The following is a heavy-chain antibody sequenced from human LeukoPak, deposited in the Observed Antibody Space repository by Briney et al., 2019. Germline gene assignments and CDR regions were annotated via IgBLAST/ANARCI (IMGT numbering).Heavy chain of an antibody. V-gene: IGHV3-21*01. D-gene: IGHD3-16*02. CDR2: ISSSSSYI. CDR3: ARAPYVWGTYRQGAFDI. CDR1: GFTFSSYS. Sequence: GGSLRLSCAASGFTFSSYSMNWVRQAPGKGLEWVSSISSSSSYIYYADSVKGRFTISRDNAKNSLYLQMNSLRAEDTAVYYCARAPYVWGTYRQGAFDIWGQGTMVTVSS. J-gene: IGHJ3*02.